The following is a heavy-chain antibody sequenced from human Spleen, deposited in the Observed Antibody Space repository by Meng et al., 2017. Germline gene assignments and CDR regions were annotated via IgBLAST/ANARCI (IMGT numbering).Heavy chain of an antibody. J-gene: IGHJ5*02. Sequence: QVQLMQSGAEVKTPGASVKVSCKASGYTFNSYGISWVRQAPGQGLEWMGWINAYNGDTNYAQKLQGRVTMTIDTSTSTAYMELRSLTSDDTAVYYCARLFTGNWFDPWGQGTLVTVSS. V-gene: IGHV1-18*01. CDR1: GYTFNSYG. CDR3: ARLFTGNWFDP. D-gene: IGHD1-14*01. CDR2: INAYNGDT.